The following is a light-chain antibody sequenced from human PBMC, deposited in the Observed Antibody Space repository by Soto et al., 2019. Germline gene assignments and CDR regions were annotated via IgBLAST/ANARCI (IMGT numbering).Light chain of an antibody. J-gene: IGKJ2*01. CDR2: ATS. V-gene: IGKV1-39*01. CDR1: QNIRSY. CDR3: QQSYSTPYT. Sequence: DIEMTQSPSSLSASVGDRVTITCRTSQNIRSYLNWYQQRPGKAPKLLIYATSSLQSGVPSRFSGSGSGTDFTLTISSLLPEDFATYFCQQSYSTPYTFGQGTKADIK.